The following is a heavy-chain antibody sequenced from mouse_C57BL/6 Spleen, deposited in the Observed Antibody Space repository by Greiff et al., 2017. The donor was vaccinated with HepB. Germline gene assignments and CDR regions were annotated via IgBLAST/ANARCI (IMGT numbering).Heavy chain of an antibody. D-gene: IGHD1-1*01. CDR3: APQYYYGSSYVGY. CDR2: IYPGDGDT. CDR1: GYAFSSSW. J-gene: IGHJ2*01. V-gene: IGHV1-82*01. Sequence: QVQLKESGPELVKPGASVKISCKASGYAFSSSWMNWVKQRPGKGLEWIGRIYPGDGDTNYNGKFKGKATLTADKSSSTAYMQLSSLTSEDSAVYFCAPQYYYGSSYVGYWGQGTTLTVSS.